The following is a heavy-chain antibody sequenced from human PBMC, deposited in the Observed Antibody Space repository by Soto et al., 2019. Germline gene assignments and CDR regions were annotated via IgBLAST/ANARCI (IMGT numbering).Heavy chain of an antibody. CDR3: ARDWGYSYGFGWDYYYYGMDV. CDR1: GYTFTSYG. J-gene: IGHJ6*02. V-gene: IGHV1-18*01. Sequence: ASVKVSCKASGYTFTSYGISWVRQAPGQGLEWMGWISAYNGNTNYAQKLQGRVTMTTDTSTSTAYMELRSLRSDDTAVYYCARDWGYSYGFGWDYYYYGMDVWGQGTTVTVSS. CDR2: ISAYNGNT. D-gene: IGHD5-18*01.